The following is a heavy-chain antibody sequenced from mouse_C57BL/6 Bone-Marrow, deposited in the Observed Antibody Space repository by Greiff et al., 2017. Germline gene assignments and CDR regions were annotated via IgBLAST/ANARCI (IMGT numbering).Heavy chain of an antibody. V-gene: IGHV5-17*01. Sequence: EVMLVESGGGLVKPGGSLKLSCAASGFTFSDYGMHWVRQAPEKGLEWVAYISSGSSTIYYADTVKGRFTISRANAKNPLFLQMTSLRSEDTAMXCCGRGYGSRYGGYFDVWGTGTTVTVSS. CDR1: GFTFSDYG. J-gene: IGHJ1*03. CDR2: ISSGSSTI. CDR3: GRGYGSRYGGYFDV. D-gene: IGHD1-1*01.